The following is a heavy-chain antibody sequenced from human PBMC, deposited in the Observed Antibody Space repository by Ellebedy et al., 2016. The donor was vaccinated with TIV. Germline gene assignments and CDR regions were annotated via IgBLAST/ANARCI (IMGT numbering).Heavy chain of an antibody. CDR1: GFTFSTYS. Sequence: GESLKISCSASGFTFSTYSIHWVRQAPGEGLEYVSTISTNGVTAYYADSVRARFIISRDNSRNSVYVQMSSLRAEDTAVYYCVREGVPRGFDIWGQGIKVTVSS. V-gene: IGHV3-64*05. CDR2: ISTNGVTA. J-gene: IGHJ3*02. CDR3: VREGVPRGFDI. D-gene: IGHD2-2*01.